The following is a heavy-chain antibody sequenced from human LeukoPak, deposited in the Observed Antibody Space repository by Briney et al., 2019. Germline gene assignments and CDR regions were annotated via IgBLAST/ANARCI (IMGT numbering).Heavy chain of an antibody. CDR3: GKQPPTFGISPDYVAF. CDR1: GGSVSRTNYY. Sequence: SETLSLTCTVSGGSVSRTNYYWAWVRQPPGKGLEWIATINYSGSTYYNPSLLSRVTISVDPSKNQFSLNLTSMTAADTSVYYCGKQPPTFGISPDYVAFWGQGILVIVSS. V-gene: IGHV4-39*01. D-gene: IGHD3-16*01. CDR2: INYSGST. J-gene: IGHJ4*02.